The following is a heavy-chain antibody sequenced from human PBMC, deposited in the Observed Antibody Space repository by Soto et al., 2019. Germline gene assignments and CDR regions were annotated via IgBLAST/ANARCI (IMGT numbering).Heavy chain of an antibody. CDR3: AREGVIPYYYYGMDV. D-gene: IGHD2-21*01. J-gene: IGHJ6*02. Sequence: GAPVKVCSKAPGYSFACYALRWPQHDPEQGPEWMGWISSYNGDTNYAQTFQGRVTMTTDTSTSTAYMELRSLRSDDTAVYYCAREGVIPYYYYGMDVWGQGTPVTVSS. V-gene: IGHV1-18*01. CDR2: ISSYNGDT. CDR1: GYSFACYA.